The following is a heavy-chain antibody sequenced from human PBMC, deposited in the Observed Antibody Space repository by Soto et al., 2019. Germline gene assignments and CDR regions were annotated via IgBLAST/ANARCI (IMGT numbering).Heavy chain of an antibody. CDR2: ISSSSSTI. V-gene: IGHV3-48*02. D-gene: IGHD5-18*01. CDR1: GFTFSSYS. Sequence: GGSLRLSCAASGFTFSSYSMNWVRQAPGKGLEWVSYISSSSSTIYYADSVKGRFTISRDNAKNSLYLQMNSLRDEDTAVYYCASRGRSGYSYGYELISWGQGTLVTVSS. J-gene: IGHJ5*02. CDR3: ASRGRSGYSYGYELIS.